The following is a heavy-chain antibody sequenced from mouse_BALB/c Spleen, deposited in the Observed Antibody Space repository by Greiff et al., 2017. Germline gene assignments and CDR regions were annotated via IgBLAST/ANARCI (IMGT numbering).Heavy chain of an antibody. CDR2: IWGDGST. CDR3: AREYGNDGVEY. V-gene: IGHV2-6-7*01. J-gene: IGHJ4*01. D-gene: IGHD2-2*01. CDR1: GFSLPGYG. Sequence: VKLQESGPGLVAPSQSLSITCTVSGFSLPGYGVNWVRQPPGKGLEWLGMIWGDGSTDYNSALKSRLSISKDNSKSQVFLKMNSLQTDDTDRYYCAREYGNDGVEYGGQGNEVT.